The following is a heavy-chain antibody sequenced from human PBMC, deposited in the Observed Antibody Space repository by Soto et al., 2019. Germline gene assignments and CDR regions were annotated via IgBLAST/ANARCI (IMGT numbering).Heavy chain of an antibody. CDR2: ISAYNGNT. D-gene: IGHD3-22*01. J-gene: IGHJ4*02. V-gene: IGHV1-18*01. CDR1: GYTFTIYG. Sequence: ASVKVSCKASGYTFTIYGISWVRQAPGQGLEWMGWISAYNGNTNYAQKLQGRVTMTTDTSTSTAYMELRSLRSDDTAVYYCAREGYYYDSSGYYYFDYWGQGTLVTVSS. CDR3: AREGYYYDSSGYYYFDY.